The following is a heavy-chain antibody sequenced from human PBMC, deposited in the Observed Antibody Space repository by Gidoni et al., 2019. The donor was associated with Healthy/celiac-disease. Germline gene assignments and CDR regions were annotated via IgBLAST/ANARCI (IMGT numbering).Heavy chain of an antibody. CDR2: ISSRSRYI. Sequence: VQLVVARGCLLKPGGSLRTSYAASGFTFSSHRMNWVRQAPGKGLEWVSSISSRSRYIYYADSVKGRFTTAGANAKKSLYLQMNRLGAEATAVDYSARSDIVLEDDAFDIWGQGTMVTVSS. J-gene: IGHJ3*02. CDR3: ARSDIVLEDDAFDI. V-gene: IGHV3-21*01. CDR1: GFTFSSHR. D-gene: IGHD2-2*01.